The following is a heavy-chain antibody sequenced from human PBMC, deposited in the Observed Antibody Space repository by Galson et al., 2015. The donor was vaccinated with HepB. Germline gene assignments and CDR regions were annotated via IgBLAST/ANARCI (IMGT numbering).Heavy chain of an antibody. CDR1: GFTFSTYA. Sequence: SLRLSCAASGFTFSTYAMHWVRQAPGKGLEWVAVISYSGGHEYYADSVKGRFTISRDNSKNTLYVQMNNLTSEDTAVYYCAKDESGGVNWGFDYWGQGTLVTVSS. D-gene: IGHD7-27*01. CDR2: ISYSGGHE. V-gene: IGHV3-30*18. J-gene: IGHJ4*02. CDR3: AKDESGGVNWGFDY.